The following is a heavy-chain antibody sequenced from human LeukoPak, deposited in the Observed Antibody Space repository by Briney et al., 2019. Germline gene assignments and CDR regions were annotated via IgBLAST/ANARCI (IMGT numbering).Heavy chain of an antibody. J-gene: IGHJ6*02. Sequence: GSSLRLSCAASGFTFRIYAMSWVRQAPGKGLEWVSGISGSDASTFYADSVMGRFTISRDNPMNTLYLQMNNVRAEDAAIYFCARRGSEWNSYFYPMDVWGQGTTVTVS. CDR1: GFTFRIYA. D-gene: IGHD3-3*01. CDR2: ISGSDAST. V-gene: IGHV3-23*01. CDR3: ARRGSEWNSYFYPMDV.